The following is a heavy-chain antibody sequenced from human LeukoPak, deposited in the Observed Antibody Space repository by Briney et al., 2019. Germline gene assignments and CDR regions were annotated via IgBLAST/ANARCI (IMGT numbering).Heavy chain of an antibody. CDR1: GFTFSSHT. V-gene: IGHV3-21*01. J-gene: IGHJ3*02. CDR3: ARDEKGAFDI. CDR2: ISSSGSYI. Sequence: PGGSLRLSCAASGFTFSSHTMNWVRQAPGKGLEWVSSISSSGSYIYYADSVRGRFTISRDNAKNSLYLQMNSLRAEDTAVFYCARDEKGAFDIWGQGTMVTVSS.